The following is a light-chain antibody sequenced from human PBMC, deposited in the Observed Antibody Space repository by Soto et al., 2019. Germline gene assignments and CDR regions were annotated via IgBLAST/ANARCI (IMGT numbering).Light chain of an antibody. CDR3: QQSYSTPWT. V-gene: IGKV1-39*01. CDR1: QSISSY. J-gene: IGKJ1*01. Sequence: DIQMTQSPSSLSASVGDRVTITCRASQSISSYLNWYQQKPGNAPKLLIYAASSLQRGVPSRFSGSGSGTDFTLTISSQQPEDFATYYCQQSYSTPWTFGQGTKVEIK. CDR2: AAS.